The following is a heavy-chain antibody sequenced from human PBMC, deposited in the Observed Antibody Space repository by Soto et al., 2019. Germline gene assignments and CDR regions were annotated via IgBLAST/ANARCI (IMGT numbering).Heavy chain of an antibody. CDR1: GFTFGSYA. D-gene: IGHD5-18*01. CDR2: ISYDGSNK. CDR3: VKGSASSRPYYFDN. Sequence: GGSLRLSCAASGFTFGSYAMHWVRQAPGKGLEWVAVISYDGSNKYCADSVKGRFTISRDNSKNTLYLQMNSLRAEDTAVYYCVKGSASSRPYYFDNWGQGALVTVSS. J-gene: IGHJ4*02. V-gene: IGHV3-30-3*01.